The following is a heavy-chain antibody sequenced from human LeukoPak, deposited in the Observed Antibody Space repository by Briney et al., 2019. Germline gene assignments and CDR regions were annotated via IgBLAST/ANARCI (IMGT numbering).Heavy chain of an antibody. CDR3: ARDVSLAGLDAFEI. CDR2: IYTSGGT. Sequence: PSETLSLTCTVSGGSISNLDYYWTWIRQPAGKRLEWIGRIYTSGGTNYNPSLKSRVTMSVDKSKNQISLKLRSVTAADTAVYYCARDVSLAGLDAFEIWGQGTMVTVSS. D-gene: IGHD6-19*01. J-gene: IGHJ3*02. CDR1: GGSISNLDYY. V-gene: IGHV4-4*07.